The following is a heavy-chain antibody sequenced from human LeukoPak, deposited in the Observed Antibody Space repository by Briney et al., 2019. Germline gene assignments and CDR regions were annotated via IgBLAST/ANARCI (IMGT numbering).Heavy chain of an antibody. D-gene: IGHD2-2*01. CDR1: GFTFSNFA. CDR3: AKSYCTTTKCYHVDY. V-gene: IGHV3-23*01. CDR2: ISGSGDTT. J-gene: IGHJ4*02. Sequence: PGGSLRLSCAASGFTFSNFAMRWVRQAPGKGLEWVSTISGSGDTTYYADSVKGRFTISRDNSKNTLYLQMNSLRAEDTAAYYCAKSYCTTTKCYHVDYRGQGTLVTVSS.